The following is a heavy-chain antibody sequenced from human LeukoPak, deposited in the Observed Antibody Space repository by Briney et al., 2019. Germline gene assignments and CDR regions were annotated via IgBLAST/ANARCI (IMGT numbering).Heavy chain of an antibody. CDR3: ARDGDSYGYDY. V-gene: IGHV1-69*05. J-gene: IGHJ4*02. D-gene: IGHD5-18*01. CDR2: IIPIFGTA. CDR1: GGTFSSYT. Sequence: GASVKVSCKASGGTFSSYTISWVRQAPGQGLEWMGGIIPIFGTANYAQKFQGRVTITTDESTSTAYMELSSLRSEDTAVYYCARDGDSYGYDYWGQGTLVTVSS.